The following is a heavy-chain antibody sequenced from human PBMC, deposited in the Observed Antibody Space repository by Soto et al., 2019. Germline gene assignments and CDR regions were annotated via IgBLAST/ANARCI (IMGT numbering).Heavy chain of an antibody. CDR2: ISAYNGNT. CDR3: AREERSYGDYGGQN. J-gene: IGHJ4*02. D-gene: IGHD4-17*01. V-gene: IGHV1-18*01. CDR1: GYTFTSYG. Sequence: QVQLVQSGAEVKKPGASVKVSCKTSGYTFTSYGISWVRQAPGQALDWMGWISAYNGNTSYAQKLQGRVTMSTDTSTSTAYIELRSLRSDDTAVYYWAREERSYGDYGGQNWGKGTLVPVSS.